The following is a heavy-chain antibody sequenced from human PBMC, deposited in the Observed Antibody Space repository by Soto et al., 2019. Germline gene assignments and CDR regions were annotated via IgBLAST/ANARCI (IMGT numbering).Heavy chain of an antibody. D-gene: IGHD3-16*01. Sequence: PSETLSLTSTVSGGSVSSGGYYWSWIRQPPGKGLEWVGYIAYGGTTSYNPSLKSRATISLDLPKNQFSLRLTSVTAADTAVYYCARDRGGITVSSKPLGEWFDPWGQGTLVTVSS. CDR3: ARDRGGITVSSKPLGEWFDP. CDR1: GGSVSSGGYY. J-gene: IGHJ5*02. V-gene: IGHV4-61*08. CDR2: IAYGGTT.